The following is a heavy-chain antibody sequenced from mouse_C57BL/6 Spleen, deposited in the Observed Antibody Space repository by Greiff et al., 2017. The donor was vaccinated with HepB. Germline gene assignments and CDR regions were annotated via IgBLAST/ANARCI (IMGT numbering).Heavy chain of an antibody. Sequence: EVMLVESGGGLVKPGGSLKLSCAASGFTFSSYAMSWVRQTPEKRLEWVATISDGGSYTYYPDNVKGRFTISRDNAKNNLYLQMSHLKSEDTAMYYCARDHPGDWYFDVWGTGTTVTVSS. J-gene: IGHJ1*03. V-gene: IGHV5-4*01. CDR2: ISDGGSYT. CDR1: GFTFSSYA. CDR3: ARDHPGDWYFDV.